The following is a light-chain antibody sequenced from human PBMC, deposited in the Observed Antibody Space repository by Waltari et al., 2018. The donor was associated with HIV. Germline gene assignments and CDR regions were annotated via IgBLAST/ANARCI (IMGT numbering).Light chain of an antibody. Sequence: DIQMTQPPSSLSASVVNIVTLTCRASQGIRNDLLWYQQKPGKAPKRLIDAASSLQSGVPSRFSGSGSGTEFTLTISSLQPEDFATYYCLQHNTYPWTFGQGTKVEIK. V-gene: IGKV1-17*01. CDR3: LQHNTYPWT. CDR1: QGIRND. J-gene: IGKJ1*01. CDR2: AAS.